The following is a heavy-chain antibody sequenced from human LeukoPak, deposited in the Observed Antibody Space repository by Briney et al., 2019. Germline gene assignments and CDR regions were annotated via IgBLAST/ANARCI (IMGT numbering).Heavy chain of an antibody. Sequence: PGGSLRLSCAASGVTFSTFGMHWVRQTPGKGLEWVSHISKDESNNYYADSVKGRFTISRDTSKNTLFLQMNSLRVEDTAIYYGAKDNPVLEYWGQGTLVTVSS. CDR1: GVTFSTFG. V-gene: IGHV3-30*18. CDR2: ISKDESNN. CDR3: AKDNPVLEY. J-gene: IGHJ4*02.